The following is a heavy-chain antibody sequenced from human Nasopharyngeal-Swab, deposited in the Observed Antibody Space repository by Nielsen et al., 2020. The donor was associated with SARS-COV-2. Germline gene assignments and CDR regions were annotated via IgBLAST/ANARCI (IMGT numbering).Heavy chain of an antibody. CDR1: GYTFNNYY. CDR3: ARRGRCSGSSCDMDV. J-gene: IGHJ6*02. V-gene: IGHV1-46*02. D-gene: IGHD2-2*01. CDR2: INPGSGGT. Sequence: ASVKVSCKASGYTFNNYYIHWVRQAPGQGLEWMGMINPGSGGTTYAQKFQGRVTMTRDTSTSTVFMDLSSLRSEDTAMYYCARRGRCSGSSCDMDVWGQGTTVTVSS.